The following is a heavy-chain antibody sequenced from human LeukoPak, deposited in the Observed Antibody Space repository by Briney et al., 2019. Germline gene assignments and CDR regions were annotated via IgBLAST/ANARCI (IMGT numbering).Heavy chain of an antibody. V-gene: IGHV1-2*02. J-gene: IGHJ4*02. CDR3: ARDIDYGDSSDY. CDR2: INPNSGGT. Sequence: ASVKVSCKASGYTFTVYYMHWVRQAPGQGLEWMGWINPNSGGTNYAQKFQGRVTMTRDTSISTAYMELSRLRSDDTAVYYCARDIDYGDSSDYWGQGTLVTVSS. D-gene: IGHD4-17*01. CDR1: GYTFTVYY.